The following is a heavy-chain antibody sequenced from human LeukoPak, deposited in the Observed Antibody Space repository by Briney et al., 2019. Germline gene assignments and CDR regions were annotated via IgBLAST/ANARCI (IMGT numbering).Heavy chain of an antibody. J-gene: IGHJ3*02. CDR3: ARHWGVWFGEVAHAFDI. V-gene: IGHV4-61*08. D-gene: IGHD3-10*01. Sequence: SETLSLTCTVSGGSISSGGYYWSWIRQHPGKGLEWIGYIYYSGSTNYNPSLKSRVTISVDTSKNQFSLKLSSVTAADTAVYYCARHWGVWFGEVAHAFDIWGQGTMVTVSS. CDR2: IYYSGST. CDR1: GGSISSGGYY.